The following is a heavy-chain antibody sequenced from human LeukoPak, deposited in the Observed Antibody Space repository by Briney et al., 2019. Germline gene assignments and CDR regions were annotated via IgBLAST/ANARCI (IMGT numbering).Heavy chain of an antibody. CDR2: ISHDGSHE. CDR1: GFTFSSYA. Sequence: GGSLRLSCAASGFTFSSYAMSWVRQAPGKGLEWVAVISHDGSHEYYADSVKGRLTISRDNSKNTLYLQMNSLRAEDTAVYYCARGITMIVVVNGMDVWGQGTTVTVSS. J-gene: IGHJ6*02. D-gene: IGHD3-22*01. V-gene: IGHV3-30-3*01. CDR3: ARGITMIVVVNGMDV.